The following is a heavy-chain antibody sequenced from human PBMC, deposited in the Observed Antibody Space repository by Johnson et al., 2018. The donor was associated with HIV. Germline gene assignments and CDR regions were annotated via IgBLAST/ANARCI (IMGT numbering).Heavy chain of an antibody. CDR2: IKQDGSET. J-gene: IGHJ3*02. V-gene: IGHV3-30*02. Sequence: QMQLVESGGGLVQPGGSLRLSCAASGFTFSSYGMHWVRQAPGKGLEWVANIKQDGSETYYADSVNRRFIISRDNSKNTLYLQMNSLRAEDTAVYYCAKDVGNYWPNAFDIWGQGTTVTVSS. CDR3: AKDVGNYWPNAFDI. CDR1: GFTFSSYG. D-gene: IGHD3-22*01.